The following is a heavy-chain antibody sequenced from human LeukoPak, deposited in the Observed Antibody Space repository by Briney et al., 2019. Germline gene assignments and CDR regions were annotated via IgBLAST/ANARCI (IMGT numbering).Heavy chain of an antibody. J-gene: IGHJ4*02. V-gene: IGHV3-30-3*01. CDR1: GFAFSSYA. CDR3: ARETGSAVGSTDFDY. CDR2: ISYDGSNK. D-gene: IGHD4-17*01. Sequence: GGSLRLSCAASGFAFSSYAIHWVRQAPGKGLEWVAVISYDGSNKYYADSVKGRFTISRDNSKNTLYLQMNSLRAEDTAVYYCARETGSAVGSTDFDYWGQGTLVTVSS.